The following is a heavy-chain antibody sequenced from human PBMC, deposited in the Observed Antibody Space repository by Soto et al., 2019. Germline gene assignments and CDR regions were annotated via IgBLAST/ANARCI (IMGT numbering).Heavy chain of an antibody. V-gene: IGHV3-23*01. D-gene: IGHD5-12*01. CDR2: LSHTATNL. CDR3: GKSAGDQWMFDY. J-gene: IGHJ4*02. CDR1: GFTFSSYA. Sequence: EVHLSESGGGLVQPGGSLRLSCAASGFTFSSYAMSWVRQAPGKGLQWVSALSHTATNLFYADFVRGRFTISRDNSKNTLSLQMNRLRAEDTAIYYCGKSAGDQWMFDYWGQGVLVTVSS.